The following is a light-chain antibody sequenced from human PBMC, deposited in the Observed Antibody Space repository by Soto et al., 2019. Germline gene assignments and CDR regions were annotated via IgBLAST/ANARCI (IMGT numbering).Light chain of an antibody. CDR1: SSDVGGYNY. J-gene: IGLJ3*02. V-gene: IGLV2-14*01. Sequence: QSALTQPASVSGSPGQSITISCTGTSSDVGGYNYVSWYQQHPGKAPKVMIYDVTNRPSGVSNRFSGSKSGNTASLTISGLQAEDEADYYCSSYTTRSTWVFGGGTKLT. CDR3: SSYTTRSTWV. CDR2: DVT.